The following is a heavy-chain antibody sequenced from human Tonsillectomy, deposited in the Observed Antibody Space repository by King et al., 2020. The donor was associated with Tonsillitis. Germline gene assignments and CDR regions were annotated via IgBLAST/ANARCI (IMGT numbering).Heavy chain of an antibody. Sequence: VQLVESGGGLVNPGGSLRLSCTAPGFNFSDYYMSWIRQAPGKGLEWVSYISSSGRTIYYADSVKGRFSISRDNARNSLYLQMNSLRAEDTAVYYCARDAPGDLYFDYWGQGTLVTVSS. J-gene: IGHJ4*02. V-gene: IGHV3-11*01. CDR2: ISSSGRTI. D-gene: IGHD2-21*02. CDR3: ARDAPGDLYFDY. CDR1: GFNFSDYY.